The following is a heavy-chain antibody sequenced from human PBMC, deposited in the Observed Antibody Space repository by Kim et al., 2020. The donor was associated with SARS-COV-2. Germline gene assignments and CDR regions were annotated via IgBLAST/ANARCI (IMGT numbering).Heavy chain of an antibody. Sequence: GGSLRLSCVASGFTFSNYGMNWVRQAPGKGLEWVSAISNDGISTFSADSVKGRFSISRDNFKNTLYLQMNRLRAEDTAVYYCAKREGDSGSGLMDVWGPGTTVTVSS. CDR2: ISNDGIST. CDR3: AKREGDSGSGLMDV. CDR1: GFTFSNYG. J-gene: IGHJ6*02. D-gene: IGHD3-10*01. V-gene: IGHV3-23*01.